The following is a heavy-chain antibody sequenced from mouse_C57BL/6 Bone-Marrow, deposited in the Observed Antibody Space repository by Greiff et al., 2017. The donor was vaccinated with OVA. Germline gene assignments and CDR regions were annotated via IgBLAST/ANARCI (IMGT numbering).Heavy chain of an antibody. CDR1: GYTFTSYW. CDR3: ARGGFTTVVATWDFDV. V-gene: IGHV1-72*01. J-gene: IGHJ1*03. CDR2: IDPNSGGT. Sequence: QVQLQQPGAELVKPGASVKLSCKASGYTFTSYWMHWVKQRPGRGLEWIGRIDPNSGGTKYNEKFKSKATLTVDKPSSTAYMQLSSLTSEDSAVYYCARGGFTTVVATWDFDVWGTGTTVTVSS. D-gene: IGHD1-1*01.